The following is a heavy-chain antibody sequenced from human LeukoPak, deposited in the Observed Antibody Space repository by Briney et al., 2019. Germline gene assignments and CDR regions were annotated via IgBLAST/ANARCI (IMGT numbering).Heavy chain of an antibody. Sequence: ASVKVSCKASGYTFTSYGISWVRQTPGQGLEWMGWISAYNGNTNYAQKLQGRVTMTTDTSTSTAYMELRSLRSDDTAVYYCARTPYRPDYFDYWGQGTLVTVSS. D-gene: IGHD2-15*01. J-gene: IGHJ4*02. CDR1: GYTFTSYG. CDR2: ISAYNGNT. CDR3: ARTPYRPDYFDY. V-gene: IGHV1-18*01.